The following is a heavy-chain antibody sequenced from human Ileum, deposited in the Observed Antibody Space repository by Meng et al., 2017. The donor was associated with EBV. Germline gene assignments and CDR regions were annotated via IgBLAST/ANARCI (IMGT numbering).Heavy chain of an antibody. CDR1: GGSISSSSYY. CDR3: ARSIVVVPAAIYY. CDR2: IYYSGST. V-gene: IGHV4-39*01. Sequence: QLPLREAGPGLVKPSETLSLTCTVSGGSISSSSYYWGWIRQPPGKGLEWIGSIYYSGSTYYNPSLKSRVTISVDTSKNQFSLKLSSVTAADTAVYYCARSIVVVPAAIYYWGQGTLVTVSS. J-gene: IGHJ4*02. D-gene: IGHD2-2*01.